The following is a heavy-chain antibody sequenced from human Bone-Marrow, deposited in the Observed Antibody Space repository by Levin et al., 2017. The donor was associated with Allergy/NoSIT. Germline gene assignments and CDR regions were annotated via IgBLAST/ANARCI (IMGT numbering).Heavy chain of an antibody. V-gene: IGHV1-18*01. CDR1: GYTFRNYG. CDR2: ISTDTGNR. D-gene: IGHD2-21*01. Sequence: RASVKVSCKASGYTFRNYGISWVRQAPGRGLEWLGWISTDTGNRHYAQNLQGRVTMTTDTSTDTAHLELRSLRSDDTAIYYCARLGVGAKGWFAPWGQGTPVTVSS. J-gene: IGHJ5*02. CDR3: ARLGVGAKGWFAP.